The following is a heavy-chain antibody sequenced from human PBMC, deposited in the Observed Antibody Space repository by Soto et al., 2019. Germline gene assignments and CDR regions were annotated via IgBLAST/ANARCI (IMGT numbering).Heavy chain of an antibody. CDR3: ARAGDDTDYFRFDP. J-gene: IGHJ5*02. V-gene: IGHV4-31*03. D-gene: IGHD4-17*01. CDR2: IYYTGST. Sequence: QVQMQESGPGLVKPSQTLSLTCSVSGGSITSGGYYWTWIRQHPEKGLEWIGYIYYTGSTNYNPSLRRRVTISRDTSTNQVSLRLSSVTAADTAVYYCARAGDDTDYFRFDPWGQGTLVTVSS. CDR1: GGSITSGGYY.